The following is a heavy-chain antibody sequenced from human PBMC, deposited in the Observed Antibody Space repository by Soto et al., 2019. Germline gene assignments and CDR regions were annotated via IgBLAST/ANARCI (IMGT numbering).Heavy chain of an antibody. CDR3: ARGPAASYYYYYYYMDV. CDR2: INHSGNT. J-gene: IGHJ6*03. Sequence: LETLSLTCAVYGGSFSGYYWSWIRQPPGKGLEGIGEINHSGNTNYNPSLKSRVTISVDTPKNQFSLRLSSVTAADTAVYYCARGPAASYYYYYYYMDVWGKGTTVTVSS. V-gene: IGHV4-34*01. D-gene: IGHD2-2*01. CDR1: GGSFSGYY.